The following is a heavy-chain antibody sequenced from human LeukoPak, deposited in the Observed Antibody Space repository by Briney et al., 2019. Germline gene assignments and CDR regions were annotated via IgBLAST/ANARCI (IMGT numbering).Heavy chain of an antibody. CDR3: ARDQGSQLWLVDY. V-gene: IGHV1-2*02. Sequence: GASVKVSCKASGYTFTSYYMHWVRQAPGQGLEWMGWINPNSGGTNYAQKFQGRVTMTRDTSISTAYMELSRLRSDDTAVYYCARDQGSQLWLVDYWGQGTLVTVSS. D-gene: IGHD5-18*01. CDR1: GYTFTSYY. CDR2: INPNSGGT. J-gene: IGHJ4*02.